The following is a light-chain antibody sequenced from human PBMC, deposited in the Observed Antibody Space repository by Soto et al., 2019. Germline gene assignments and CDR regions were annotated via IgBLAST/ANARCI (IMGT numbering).Light chain of an antibody. Sequence: DIQMTQSPSSVSASVGDRVTITCRASQGISNWLAWYQQKPGKAPNLLIYAASSLKSGVPSRFSGSGSGTDFTLTISSLQSEDFATYYCQQANSLPITFGQGTRLEMK. CDR2: AAS. CDR3: QQANSLPIT. V-gene: IGKV1D-12*01. J-gene: IGKJ5*01. CDR1: QGISNW.